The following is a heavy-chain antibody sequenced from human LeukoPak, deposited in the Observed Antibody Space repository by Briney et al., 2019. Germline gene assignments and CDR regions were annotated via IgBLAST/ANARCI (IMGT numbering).Heavy chain of an antibody. D-gene: IGHD4-23*01. CDR2: IIPIFGTA. V-gene: IGHV1-69*05. CDR1: GGTFSSYA. J-gene: IGHJ4*02. Sequence: SVKVSCKASGGTFSSYAISWVRQAPGRGLEWMGRIIPIFGTANYAQKFQGRVTITTDESTSTAYMELSSLRSEDTAVYYCASGPVVSLWPYFDYWGQGTLVTVSS. CDR3: ASGPVVSLWPYFDY.